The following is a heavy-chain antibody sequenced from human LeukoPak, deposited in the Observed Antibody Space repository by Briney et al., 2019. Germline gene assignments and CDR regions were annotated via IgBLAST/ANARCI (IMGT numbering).Heavy chain of an antibody. CDR2: INQDGSEK. CDR3: ARDRGYTSFDY. J-gene: IGHJ4*02. Sequence: PGGSLRLSCAASGFTFRDFWMHWVRQAPGKGLEWVANINQDGSEKYYVDSVKGRFIISRDTAKNSLDLQMNNLRAEDTAVYYCARDRGYTSFDYWGQGILVTVSS. CDR1: GFTFRDFW. V-gene: IGHV3-7*01. D-gene: IGHD5-18*01.